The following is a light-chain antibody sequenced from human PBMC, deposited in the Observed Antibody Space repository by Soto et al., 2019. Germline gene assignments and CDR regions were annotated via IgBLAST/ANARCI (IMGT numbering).Light chain of an antibody. V-gene: IGKV3-15*01. CDR2: GAS. J-gene: IGKJ3*01. CDR1: KSVSSN. CDR3: QQYNNWPFT. Sequence: EIEMTHFPATLSVSPGERAPLSCRASKSVSSNLAWYQQKPGQAPRLLIYGASTRATGIPARFSGSGSGTEFTLTISSLQSEDFAVYYCQQYNNWPFTFGPGTKVDV.